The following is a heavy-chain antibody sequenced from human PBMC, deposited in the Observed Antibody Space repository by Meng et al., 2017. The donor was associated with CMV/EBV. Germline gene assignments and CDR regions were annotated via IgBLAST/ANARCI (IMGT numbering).Heavy chain of an antibody. Sequence: GESLKISCAASGFTFSNAWMSWVRQAPGKGLEWVGSIKSKTDGGTTDYAAPVKGRFTISGDDSKTTLYLQMNSLKTEDTAVYYCTTDRFCSSTSCYRYLGFDPWGQGTLVTVPQ. D-gene: IGHD2-2*02. CDR1: GFTFSNAW. J-gene: IGHJ5*02. CDR3: TTDRFCSSTSCYRYLGFDP. V-gene: IGHV3-15*01. CDR2: IKSKTDGGTT.